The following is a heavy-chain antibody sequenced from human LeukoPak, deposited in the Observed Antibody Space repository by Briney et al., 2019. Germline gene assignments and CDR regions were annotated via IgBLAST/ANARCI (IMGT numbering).Heavy chain of an antibody. D-gene: IGHD6-19*01. V-gene: IGHV1-69*01. J-gene: IGHJ4*02. CDR1: GGTFSSYA. CDR3: AREVNVEWLAYFDY. Sequence: ASVKVSCKASGGTFSSYAISWVRQAPGQGLEWMGGIIPIFGTANYAQKFQGRVTITADESTGTAYMELSSLRSEDTAVYYCAREVNVEWLAYFDYWGQGTLVTVSS. CDR2: IIPIFGTA.